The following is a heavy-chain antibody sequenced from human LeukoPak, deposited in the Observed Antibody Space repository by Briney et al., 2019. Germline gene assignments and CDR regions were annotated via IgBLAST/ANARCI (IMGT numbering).Heavy chain of an antibody. J-gene: IGHJ5*02. V-gene: IGHV1-46*01. CDR1: GYKFTDYY. CDR3: TRAFDP. Sequence: ASVKVSCKASGYKFTDYYIYWVRQAPGQGLEWMGAIFPSGGKTDYSQKFQGRLTLTRDTSTNTVYMELTGLRSDDTALYFCTRAFDPWGLGTLVTVSS. CDR2: IFPSGGKT.